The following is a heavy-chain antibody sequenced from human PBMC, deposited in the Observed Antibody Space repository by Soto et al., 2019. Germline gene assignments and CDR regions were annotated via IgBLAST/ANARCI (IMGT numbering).Heavy chain of an antibody. CDR2: IIPIFGTA. J-gene: IGHJ4*02. CDR3: ARDLVGYSSGWYLGGGYFDY. CDR1: GGTFSSYA. Sequence: QVQLVQSGAEVKQPGASVKVSCKASGGTFSSYAISWVRQAPGQGLEWMGGIIPIFGTANYAQKFQGRVTITADESTSTAYMELSSLRSEDTAVYYCARDLVGYSSGWYLGGGYFDYWGQGTLVTVSS. D-gene: IGHD6-19*01. V-gene: IGHV1-69*12.